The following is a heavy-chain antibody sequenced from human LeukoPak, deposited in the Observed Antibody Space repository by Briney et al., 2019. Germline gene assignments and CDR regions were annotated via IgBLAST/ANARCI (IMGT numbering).Heavy chain of an antibody. J-gene: IGHJ4*02. Sequence: GGSLRLSCAASGLTFSDSYMSWIRQAPGKGLEWLSYISSSGGSTYYAVSVKGRFTISRDNANNSLYLQMNSLGADDTAIYYCATGKRRYSNWGQGTLVTVSS. V-gene: IGHV3-11*01. D-gene: IGHD3-9*01. CDR2: ISSSGGST. CDR1: GLTFSDSY. CDR3: ATGKRRYSN.